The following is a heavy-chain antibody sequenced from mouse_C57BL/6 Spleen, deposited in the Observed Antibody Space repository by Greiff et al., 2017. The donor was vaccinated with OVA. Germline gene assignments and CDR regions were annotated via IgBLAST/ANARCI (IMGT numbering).Heavy chain of an antibody. Sequence: QVQLQQSGPELVKPGASVKLSCKASGYTFTSYDINWVKQRPGQGLEWIGWIYPRDGSTKYNEKFKGKATLTVDTSSSTAYMELHSLTSEDSAVYFCASDYYGSRGGYFDYWGQGTTLTVSS. J-gene: IGHJ2*01. CDR1: GYTFTSYD. D-gene: IGHD1-1*01. V-gene: IGHV1-85*01. CDR3: ASDYYGSRGGYFDY. CDR2: IYPRDGST.